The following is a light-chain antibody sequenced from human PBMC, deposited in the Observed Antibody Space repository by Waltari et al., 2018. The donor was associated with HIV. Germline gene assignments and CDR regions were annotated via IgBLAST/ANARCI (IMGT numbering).Light chain of an antibody. J-gene: IGLJ2*01. V-gene: IGLV2-23*02. CDR2: EVS. Sequence: QSALTQPASVSGSPGQSITISCPGTSSDVGGYTLLSGYQQHPGKAPKLMIYEVSKRPSGVSNRFSGSKSGNTASLTISGLQAEDEADYYCCAYAGSTTYVIFGGGTKLTVL. CDR1: SSDVGGYTL. CDR3: CAYAGSTTYVI.